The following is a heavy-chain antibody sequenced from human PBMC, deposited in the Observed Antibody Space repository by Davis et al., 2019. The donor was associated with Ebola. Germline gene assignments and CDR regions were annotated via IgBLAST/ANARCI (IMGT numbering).Heavy chain of an antibody. Sequence: MPGGSLRLSCAVYGGSFSGYYWSWIRQPPGKGLEWIGEINHSGSTNYNPSLKSRVTISVDTSKYQFSLKLSSVTAADTAVYYCASRRRLLAAAGSSRWFDPWGQGTLVTVSS. D-gene: IGHD6-13*01. V-gene: IGHV4-34*01. J-gene: IGHJ5*02. CDR2: INHSGST. CDR3: ASRRRLLAAAGSSRWFDP. CDR1: GGSFSGYY.